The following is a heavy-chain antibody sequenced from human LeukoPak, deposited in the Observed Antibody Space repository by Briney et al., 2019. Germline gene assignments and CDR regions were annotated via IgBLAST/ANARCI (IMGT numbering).Heavy chain of an antibody. CDR2: ISISGSKT. CDR1: GFTLSTYS. V-gene: IGHV3-23*01. J-gene: IGHJ4*02. D-gene: IGHD4-17*01. Sequence: GGSLRFSCAASGFTLSTYSMTWVRQAPGKGLEWVSAISISGSKTYYADSVKGRFTISRDNSKNTLYLQMNSLRAEDTAVYYCANEIRPNDYWGQGTQVTVSS. CDR3: ANEIRPNDY.